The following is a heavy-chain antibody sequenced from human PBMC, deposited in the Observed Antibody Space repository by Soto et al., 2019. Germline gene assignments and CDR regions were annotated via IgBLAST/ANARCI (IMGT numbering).Heavy chain of an antibody. D-gene: IGHD3-22*01. CDR1: GGSISSYY. Sequence: PSETLSLTCTVSGGSISSYYWIWILQPAGKGLEWIGRIYTSGSTNYNPSLKSRVTMSVDTSKNQFSLKLSSVTAADTAVYYCAREPYYYDSSGYYSLFDYWGQGTLVTVSS. CDR3: AREPYYYDSSGYYSLFDY. J-gene: IGHJ4*02. CDR2: IYTSGST. V-gene: IGHV4-4*07.